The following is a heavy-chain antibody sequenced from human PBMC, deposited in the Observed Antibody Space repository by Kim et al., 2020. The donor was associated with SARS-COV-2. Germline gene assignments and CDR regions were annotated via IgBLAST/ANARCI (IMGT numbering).Heavy chain of an antibody. D-gene: IGHD3-22*01. J-gene: IGHJ4*02. CDR3: ARGRPGSPIVVVPRYYFDY. CDR2: INHSGST. CDR1: GGSFSGYY. Sequence: SETLSLTCAVYGGSFSGYYWSWIRQPPGKGLEWIGEINHSGSTNYNPSLKSRVTISVDTSKNQFSLKLSSVTAADTAVYYCARGRPGSPIVVVPRYYFDYWGQGTLVTVSS. V-gene: IGHV4-34*01.